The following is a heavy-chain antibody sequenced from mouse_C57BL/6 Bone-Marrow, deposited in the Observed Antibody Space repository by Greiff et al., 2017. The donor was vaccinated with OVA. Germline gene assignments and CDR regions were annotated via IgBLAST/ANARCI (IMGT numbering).Heavy chain of an antibody. CDR3: ARRGGFDY. V-gene: IGHV5-6*01. CDR1: GFTFSSYG. CDR2: ISSGGSYT. Sequence: EVQLVESGGDLVKPGGSLKLSCAASGFTFSSYGMSWVRPTPDKRLEWVATISSGGSYTYYPDSVKGRFTISRDNAKNTLYLQMSSLKSEDTAMYYCARRGGFDYWGQGTTLTVSS. J-gene: IGHJ2*01.